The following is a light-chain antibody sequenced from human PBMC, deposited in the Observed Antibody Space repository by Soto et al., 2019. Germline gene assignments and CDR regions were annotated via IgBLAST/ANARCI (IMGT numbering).Light chain of an antibody. V-gene: IGLV2-14*01. J-gene: IGLJ1*01. CDR3: NSYSCGLPLYL. CDR1: NTDGGGYNY. Sequence: QSALTQPASVSGSPGQSITISCTGTNTDGGGYNYVAWYQQHPGKAPTLLISYVSNRPSGVSFRFSGSKSGNTASLTISGLQAEDEADCFFNSYSCGLPLYLFGAENQLT. CDR2: YVS.